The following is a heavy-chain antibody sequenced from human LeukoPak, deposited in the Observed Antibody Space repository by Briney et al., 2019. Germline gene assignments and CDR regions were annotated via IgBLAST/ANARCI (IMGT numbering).Heavy chain of an antibody. CDR1: GFTFSSYW. CDR3: ARSHGDHAFDI. V-gene: IGHV3-7*01. Sequence: GGSLRLSCAASGFTFSSYWMSWVCQAPGKGLEWVANIKQDGSEKYYVDSVKGRFTISRDNAKNSLYLQMNSLRAEDTAVYYCARSHGDHAFDIWGQGTMVTVSS. J-gene: IGHJ3*02. D-gene: IGHD4-17*01. CDR2: IKQDGSEK.